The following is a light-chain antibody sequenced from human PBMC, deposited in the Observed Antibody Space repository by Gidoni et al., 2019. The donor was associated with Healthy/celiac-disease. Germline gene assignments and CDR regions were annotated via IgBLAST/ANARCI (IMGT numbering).Light chain of an antibody. CDR1: SSDVGSYNL. J-gene: IGLJ3*02. CDR3: CSYAGSSSWV. V-gene: IGLV2-23*02. Sequence: QSALTQPASVSASPGQSITISCTGTSSDVGSYNLVSWYQQHPGKAPTLMIYEVSKRPSGVSNRFSGSKSGNTASLTISGLQAEDEADYYCCSYAGSSSWVFGGGTKLTVL. CDR2: EVS.